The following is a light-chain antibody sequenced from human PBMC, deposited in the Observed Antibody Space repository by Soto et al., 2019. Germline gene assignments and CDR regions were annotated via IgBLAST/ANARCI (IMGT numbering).Light chain of an antibody. CDR3: SSYRSRSTVV. Sequence: QSALTQPASVSGSPGQSITISCTGTSNDVGGYNYVSWYQHHPGKAPKLMIYDVANRPSGVSNRFSGPKSGNTASLTISGLQAEDEADYYCSSYRSRSTVVFGGGTKLTVL. CDR1: SNDVGGYNY. J-gene: IGLJ2*01. CDR2: DVA. V-gene: IGLV2-14*03.